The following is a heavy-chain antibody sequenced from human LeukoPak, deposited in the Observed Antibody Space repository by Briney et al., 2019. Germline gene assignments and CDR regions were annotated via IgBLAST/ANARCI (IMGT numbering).Heavy chain of an antibody. CDR1: GGSISSSNW. CDR2: IYHSGST. J-gene: IGHJ4*02. D-gene: IGHD6-13*01. CDR3: AVIPHRDSSSWYSDY. Sequence: SETLSLTCAVSGGSISSSNWWSRVRQPPGKGLEWIGEIYHSGSTNYNPSLKSPVTISVDTSKNQFSLKLSSVTAADTAVYYCAVIPHRDSSSWYSDYWGQGTLVTVSS. V-gene: IGHV4-4*02.